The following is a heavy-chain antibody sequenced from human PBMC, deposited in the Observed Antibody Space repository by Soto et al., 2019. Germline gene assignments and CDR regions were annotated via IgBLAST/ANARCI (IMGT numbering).Heavy chain of an antibody. Sequence: SETLSLTCAVYGGSISGDYWSWIRQPPGKGLEWIGEINHSGSTNYNPSLKSRVTMSVDTSKNQFSLKLSSVTAADTAVYYCARHDGRSSWYVAGPQRRINWFDPWGQGALVTVSS. V-gene: IGHV4-34*01. D-gene: IGHD6-13*01. J-gene: IGHJ5*02. CDR1: GGSISGDY. CDR3: ARHDGRSSWYVAGPQRRINWFDP. CDR2: INHSGST.